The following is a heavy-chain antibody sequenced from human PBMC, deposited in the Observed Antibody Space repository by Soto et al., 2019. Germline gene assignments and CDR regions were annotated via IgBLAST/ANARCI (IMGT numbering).Heavy chain of an antibody. Sequence: SETRSLTCAVDGGSLSGYYWSWIRQPPGKGLEWSGKIKHSRSTNCNPSLKSRVTISVDTSNTHFSLKLSSLTAADTAVYYCARGTDGYCSGGNCYRPFGMDVWGQGTTVTVSS. V-gene: IGHV4-34*01. CDR1: GGSLSGYY. CDR2: IKHSRST. D-gene: IGHD2-15*01. J-gene: IGHJ6*02. CDR3: ARGTDGYCSGGNCYRPFGMDV.